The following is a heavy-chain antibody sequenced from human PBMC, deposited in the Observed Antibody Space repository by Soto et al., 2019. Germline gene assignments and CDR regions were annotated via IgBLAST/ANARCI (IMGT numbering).Heavy chain of an antibody. Sequence: GASVKVSCKASGGTFSNYAISWVRQAPGQGLEWMGWINPNSGGTNYAQKFQGWVTMTRDTSISTAYMELSRLRSDDTAVYYCAREYSSSARYYYGMDVWGQGTTVTVSS. CDR1: GGTFSNYA. V-gene: IGHV1-2*04. CDR2: INPNSGGT. J-gene: IGHJ6*02. D-gene: IGHD6-6*01. CDR3: AREYSSSARYYYGMDV.